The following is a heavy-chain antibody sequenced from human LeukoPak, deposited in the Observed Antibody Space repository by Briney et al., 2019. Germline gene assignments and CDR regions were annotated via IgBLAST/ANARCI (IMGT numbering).Heavy chain of an antibody. Sequence: PGGSLRLSCAASGFTFSSYAMHWVRQAPGKGLEYVSGISSNGGSTYYAKSVKGRFTISRDNSKNTLYLQMGSLRAEDMAVYYCARDFTYSSSLYYYMDVWGKGTTVTVSS. J-gene: IGHJ6*03. V-gene: IGHV3-64*01. CDR1: GFTFSSYA. CDR2: ISSNGGST. D-gene: IGHD6-6*01. CDR3: ARDFTYSSSLYYYMDV.